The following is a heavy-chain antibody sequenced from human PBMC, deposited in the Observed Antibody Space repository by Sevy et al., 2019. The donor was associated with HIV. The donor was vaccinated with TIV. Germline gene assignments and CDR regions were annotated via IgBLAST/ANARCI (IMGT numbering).Heavy chain of an antibody. CDR1: GGSMNSYY. CDR2: IFYSGST. Sequence: SETLSLTCTVSGGSMNSYYWSWIRQTPGKGLEWIGYIFYSGSTNYNPSLKSRVTISVDTSKSQFSLNLRSVTAADTAVYYCARQPAEISSSWAYYYYMDVWGKGTTVTVSS. V-gene: IGHV4-59*08. D-gene: IGHD6-13*01. CDR3: ARQPAEISSSWAYYYYMDV. J-gene: IGHJ6*03.